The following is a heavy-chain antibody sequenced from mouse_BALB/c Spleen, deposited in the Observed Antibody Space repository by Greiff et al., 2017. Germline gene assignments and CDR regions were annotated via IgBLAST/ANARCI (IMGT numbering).Heavy chain of an antibody. J-gene: IGHJ2*01. V-gene: IGHV3-2*02. D-gene: IGHD2-10*02. Sequence: DVKLQESGPGLVKPSQSLSLTCTVTGYSITSDYAWNWIRQFPGNKLEWMGYISYSGSTSYNPSLKSRISITRDTSKNQFFLQLNSVTTEDTATYYCASLYGNSNYWGQGTTLTVSS. CDR2: ISYSGST. CDR3: ASLYGNSNY. CDR1: GYSITSDYA.